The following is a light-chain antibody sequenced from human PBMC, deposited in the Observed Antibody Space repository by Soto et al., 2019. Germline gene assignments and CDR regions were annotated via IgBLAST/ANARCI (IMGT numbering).Light chain of an antibody. CDR1: QSVGTS. Sequence: DIVLTQSPATLSLSPGDRATLSCRASQSVGTSLAWYKQQPGQAPRLLIHDAAYRASGIPERFRGSGSGTDFSFPISSLGPEDLAVYYCKHRSSWHRSFGRGTKGEV. V-gene: IGKV3-11*01. J-gene: IGKJ1*01. CDR2: DAA. CDR3: KHRSSWHRS.